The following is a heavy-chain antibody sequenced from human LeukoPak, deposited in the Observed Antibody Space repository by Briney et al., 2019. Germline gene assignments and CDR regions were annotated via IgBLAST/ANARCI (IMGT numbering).Heavy chain of an antibody. CDR1: GFTFSSYW. V-gene: IGHV3-74*01. D-gene: IGHD3-10*01. J-gene: IGHJ4*02. CDR3: AREWSGFGELPDY. CDR2: INSDGSST. Sequence: GGSLRLSCGASGFTFSSYWMHWVRQAPGKGLVWVSRINSDGSSTSYADSVKSRFTISRDNAKNTLYLQMNSLRVEDTAVYYCAREWSGFGELPDYWGQGTLVTVSS.